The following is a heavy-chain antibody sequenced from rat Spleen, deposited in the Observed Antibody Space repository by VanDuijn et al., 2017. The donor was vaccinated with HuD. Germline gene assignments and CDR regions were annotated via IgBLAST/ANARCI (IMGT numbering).Heavy chain of an antibody. D-gene: IGHD3-1*01. CDR1: GFSLISYG. J-gene: IGHJ2*01. Sequence: QVQLKESGPGLVKPSQTLSLSCTVSGFSLISYGVNWVRQSPGQGLEWMGLIWGNGNTNYNSALKSRLSISRDTSKSQVYLKMNSLQTDDTGTYYCTIHPRYWGQGVMVTVSS. CDR3: TIHPRY. V-gene: IGHV2-13*01. CDR2: IWGNGNT.